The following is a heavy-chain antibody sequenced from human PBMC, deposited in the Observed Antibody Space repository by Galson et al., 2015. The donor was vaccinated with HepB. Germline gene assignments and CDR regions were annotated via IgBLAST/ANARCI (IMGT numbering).Heavy chain of an antibody. CDR2: IRSKAYGGTT. V-gene: IGHV3-49*04. J-gene: IGHJ5*02. CDR1: GFTFGDYA. D-gene: IGHD3-10*01. Sequence: SLRLSCAASGFTFGDYAMSWVRQAPGKGLEWVGFIRSKAYGGTTEYAASVKGRFTISRDDSKSIAYPQMNSLKTEDTAVYYCTRAFQLLWFGELLYWFDPWGQGTLVTVSS. CDR3: TRAFQLLWFGELLYWFDP.